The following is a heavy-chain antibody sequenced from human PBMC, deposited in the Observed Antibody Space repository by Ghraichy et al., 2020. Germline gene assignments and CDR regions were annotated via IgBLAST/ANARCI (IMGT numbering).Heavy chain of an antibody. CDR1: GFTFGSYS. J-gene: IGHJ6*02. CDR2: ISSSRTR. CDR3: ARASGVVRFFYYDGLDV. Sequence: LSLTCVGSGFTFGSYSLNWVRQSPGKGLEWVAHISSSRTRSYADSVKGRFTVSRDNAQNSLYLQMSGLRDEDTAVYYCARASGVVRFFYYDGLDVWGQGTTVTVSS. V-gene: IGHV3-48*02. D-gene: IGHD2-21*01.